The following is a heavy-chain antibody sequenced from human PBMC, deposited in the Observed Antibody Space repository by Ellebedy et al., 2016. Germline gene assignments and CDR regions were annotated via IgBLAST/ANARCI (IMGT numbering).Heavy chain of an antibody. J-gene: IGHJ6*02. Sequence: SETLSLTXAVYGGSFSGYYWSWIRQPPGKGLEWIGEINHSGSTNYNPSLKSRVTIPVDTSKNQFSLKLSSVTAADTAVYYCARGTTHGYCSGGSCQNGMDVWGQGTTVTVSS. V-gene: IGHV4-34*01. CDR3: ARGTTHGYCSGGSCQNGMDV. CDR2: INHSGST. CDR1: GGSFSGYY. D-gene: IGHD2-15*01.